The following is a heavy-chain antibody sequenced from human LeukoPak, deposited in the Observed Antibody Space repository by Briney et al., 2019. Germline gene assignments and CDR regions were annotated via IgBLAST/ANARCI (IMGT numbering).Heavy chain of an antibody. D-gene: IGHD3-22*01. CDR1: GFTFSSYS. CDR3: ASLYDCSGYPPFDY. Sequence: GGSLRLSCAASGFTFSSYSMNWVRQAPGKGLEWVSYISSSSSSTIYYADSVKGRFTISRDNAKNSLYLQMNSLRDEETAVYFCASLYDCSGYPPFDYWGQGTLVTVSS. CDR2: ISSSSSSTI. J-gene: IGHJ4*02. V-gene: IGHV3-48*02.